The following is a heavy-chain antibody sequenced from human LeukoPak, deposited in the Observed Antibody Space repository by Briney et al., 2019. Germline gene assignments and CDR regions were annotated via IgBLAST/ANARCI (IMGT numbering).Heavy chain of an antibody. D-gene: IGHD6-13*01. Sequence: SETLCLTCTVSGGSISSYYWSWIRQPPGKGLEWIGYIYYSGSTNYNPSLKSRVTISVDTSKNQFSLKLSSVTAADTAVYYCAGQKGSWGGFDYWGQGTLVTVSS. CDR2: IYYSGST. CDR3: AGQKGSWGGFDY. CDR1: GGSISSYY. J-gene: IGHJ4*02. V-gene: IGHV4-59*01.